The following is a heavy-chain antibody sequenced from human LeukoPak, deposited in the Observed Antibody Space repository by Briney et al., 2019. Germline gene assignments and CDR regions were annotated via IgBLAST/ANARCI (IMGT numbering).Heavy chain of an antibody. J-gene: IGHJ6*02. V-gene: IGHV3-30*03. D-gene: IGHD4-11*01. CDR2: ISYDGRNQ. CDR3: ARGSAYSDYHYYGMDV. Sequence: GGSLRLSCAASEFTFRTYGMHWVRQAPGKGLEWVAVISYDGRNQFHADSVKGRFTISRDNSENTLYLQMNRLIYEDTAVYYCARGSAYSDYHYYGMDVWGQGTTVTVSS. CDR1: EFTFRTYG.